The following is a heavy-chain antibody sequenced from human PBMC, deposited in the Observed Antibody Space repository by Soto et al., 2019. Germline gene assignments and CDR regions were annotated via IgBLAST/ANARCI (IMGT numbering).Heavy chain of an antibody. D-gene: IGHD3-9*01. CDR1: GFTFSSYA. CDR3: AKDVHYDIVTGIEYFHH. V-gene: IGHV3-23*01. J-gene: IGHJ1*01. Sequence: EVELLESGGGLVQPGGSLRLSCAASGFTFSSYAMSWVRRAPGKGLEWVSGISGSGRITKYADSVKGRFTSSRDNFKNTLFLQMNSLTAEDTAVYYCAKDVHYDIVTGIEYFHHWAQGTLVTVSS. CDR2: ISGSGRIT.